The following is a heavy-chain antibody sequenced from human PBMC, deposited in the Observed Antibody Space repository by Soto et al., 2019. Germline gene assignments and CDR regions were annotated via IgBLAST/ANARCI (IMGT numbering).Heavy chain of an antibody. CDR2: LSANKENT. Sequence: QVQLVQSGTEVKKPGDSVKVSFKASGYTFSNYAIIWVRQAPGQGLEWMGRLSANKENTNYAQQLQGKVPINKDTSTRTAYTELRSLRSEGPAVCYCSVLRGRTPCLDDWGQGTLVTVSS. D-gene: IGHD2-15*01. CDR1: GYTFSNYA. CDR3: SVLRGRTPCLDD. J-gene: IGHJ4*02. V-gene: IGHV1-18*01.